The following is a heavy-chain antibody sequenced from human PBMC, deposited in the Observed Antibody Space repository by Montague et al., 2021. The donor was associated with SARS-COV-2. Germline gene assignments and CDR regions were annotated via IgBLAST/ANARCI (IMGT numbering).Heavy chain of an antibody. J-gene: IGHJ3*02. CDR1: GGSISSGGYY. D-gene: IGHD3-22*01. CDR3: ARARINMIVVVNAFDI. V-gene: IGHV4-31*03. Sequence: TLSLTCTVSGGSISSGGYYWSWIRQPPGKGLEWIGYIYYSGSTYYNPSLKRRVTISVDTSKNQFSLKLSSVTAADTAVYYCARARINMIVVVNAFDIWGQGTRVTVS. CDR2: IYYSGST.